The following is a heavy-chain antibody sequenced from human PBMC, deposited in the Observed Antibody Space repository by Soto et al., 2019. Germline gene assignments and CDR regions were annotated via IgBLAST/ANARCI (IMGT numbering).Heavy chain of an antibody. D-gene: IGHD3-16*01. V-gene: IGHV4-59*01. Sequence: PSETLSLTCTVSGGSISSYYGSWIRQPPGKGLEWIGYIYYSGSTNYNPSLKSRVTISVDTSKNQFSLKLSSVTAVDTAVYYCARRYGGNFDYWGQGTLVTVSS. CDR1: GGSISSYY. CDR2: IYYSGST. CDR3: ARRYGGNFDY. J-gene: IGHJ4*02.